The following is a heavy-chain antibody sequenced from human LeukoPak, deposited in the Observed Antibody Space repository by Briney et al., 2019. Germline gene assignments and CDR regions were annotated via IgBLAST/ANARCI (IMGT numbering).Heavy chain of an antibody. J-gene: IGHJ6*02. CDR3: ARVPNSSSWPKAAYFFYYGMDV. Sequence: GGSLRLSCAASGFIFNNYWMTWVRQAPGKGLEWVANIKEDGSEKYYVDSVKGRFTISRDNARKSLYLQTNSLRPEDTAVYYCARVPNSSSWPKAAYFFYYGMDVWGHGTTVTVSS. V-gene: IGHV3-7*01. D-gene: IGHD6-19*01. CDR1: GFIFNNYW. CDR2: IKEDGSEK.